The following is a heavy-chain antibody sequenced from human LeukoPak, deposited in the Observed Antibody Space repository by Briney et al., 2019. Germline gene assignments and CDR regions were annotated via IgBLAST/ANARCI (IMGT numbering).Heavy chain of an antibody. Sequence: GGSLRLSCVASGFSFSTYGMHWVRQAPGKGLEWVSAISGSGGSTYYADSVKGRFTISRDNSKNTLYLQMNSLRAEDTAVYYCAKEEARLPNVDFDYWGQGTLVTVSS. D-gene: IGHD6-6*01. CDR1: GFSFSTYG. V-gene: IGHV3-23*01. CDR3: AKEEARLPNVDFDY. J-gene: IGHJ4*02. CDR2: ISGSGGST.